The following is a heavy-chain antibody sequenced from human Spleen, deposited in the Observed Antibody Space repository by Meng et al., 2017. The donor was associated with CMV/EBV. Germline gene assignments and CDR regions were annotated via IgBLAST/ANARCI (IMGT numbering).Heavy chain of an antibody. Sequence: ASVKVSCKASGYTFTSYDINWVRQATGQGLEWMGWMNPNSGNTGYAQKFQGRVTITRNTSISTAYMELSSLRSEDTAVYYCARSTYYYDSSGYYHTPNWFDPWGQGTLVTVSS. J-gene: IGHJ5*02. CDR2: MNPNSGNT. D-gene: IGHD3-22*01. V-gene: IGHV1-8*03. CDR3: ARSTYYYDSSGYYHTPNWFDP. CDR1: GYTFTSYD.